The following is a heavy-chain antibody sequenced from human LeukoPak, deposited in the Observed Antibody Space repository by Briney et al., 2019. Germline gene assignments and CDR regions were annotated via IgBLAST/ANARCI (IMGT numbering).Heavy chain of an antibody. Sequence: PSQTLSLTCTVSGGSISSGDYYWSWIRQHPGKGLEWIGYFYYSGSTYYNPSLKSRVTISVDTSKNQFSLKLSSVTAADTAVYYCARKSRISWFYDYWGQGTLVTVSS. CDR2: FYYSGST. CDR1: GGSISSGDYY. CDR3: ARKSRISWFYDY. J-gene: IGHJ4*02. V-gene: IGHV4-30-4*08. D-gene: IGHD6-13*01.